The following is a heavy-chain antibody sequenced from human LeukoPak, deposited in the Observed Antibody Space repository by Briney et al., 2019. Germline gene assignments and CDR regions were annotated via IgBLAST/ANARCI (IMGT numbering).Heavy chain of an antibody. CDR3: ARVGDSGWYFFDY. Sequence: GGSLRLSCAASGFTFSRYSMNWVRQAPGKGLEWVSYISSSSSTKYYADSVKGRFTISRDNAKNSLYLQMNSLRAEDTAVYYCARVGDSGWYFFDYWGQGTLVTVSS. CDR2: ISSSSSTK. D-gene: IGHD6-19*01. J-gene: IGHJ4*02. CDR1: GFTFSRYS. V-gene: IGHV3-48*01.